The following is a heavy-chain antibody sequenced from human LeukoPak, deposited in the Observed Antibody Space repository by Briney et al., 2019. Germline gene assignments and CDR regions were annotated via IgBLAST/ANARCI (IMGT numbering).Heavy chain of an antibody. D-gene: IGHD3-10*01. CDR2: IIPIFGTA. CDR3: ASPGGPMGLDAFDI. J-gene: IGHJ3*02. Sequence: ASVKVSCKASGGTFSSYAISWVRQAPGQGLEWVGGIIPIFGTANYAQKFQGRVTITTDESTSTAYMELSSLRSEDTAVYYCASPGGPMGLDAFDIWGQGTMVTVSS. V-gene: IGHV1-69*05. CDR1: GGTFSSYA.